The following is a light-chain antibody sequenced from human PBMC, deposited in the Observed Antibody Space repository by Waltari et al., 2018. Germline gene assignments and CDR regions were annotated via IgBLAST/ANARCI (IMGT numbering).Light chain of an antibody. V-gene: IGLV2-14*01. CDR2: EVS. CDR3: TSHTTTSTVV. CDR1: RTDIGSSDY. J-gene: IGLJ2*01. Sequence: SALTQPASVSGSPGQSLTRSCTGTRTDIGSSDYVTWYQQHPGKAPKLIIYEVSDRPSGFSYRFSGSNSGNTASLTICGLQPEDEADYHCTSHTTTSTVVFGGGTRLTVL.